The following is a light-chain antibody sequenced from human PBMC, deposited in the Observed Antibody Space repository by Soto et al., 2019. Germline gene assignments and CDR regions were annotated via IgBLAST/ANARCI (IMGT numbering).Light chain of an antibody. CDR3: MQGTHLLWT. CDR2: KAS. CDR1: QSLARSDGNTY. V-gene: IGKV2-30*02. J-gene: IGKJ1*01. Sequence: DVVMTQPPLFLPVTLGQPASISCRSSQSLARSDGNTYLTWFQQRPGQSPRRLIYKASNRHSGVPDRFSGSGSVADFALKISRVEVEDVAVYYCMQGTHLLWTLGQGTRVDIK.